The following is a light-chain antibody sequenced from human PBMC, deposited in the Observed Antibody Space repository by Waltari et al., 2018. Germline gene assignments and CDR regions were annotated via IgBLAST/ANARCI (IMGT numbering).Light chain of an antibody. V-gene: IGLV7-43*01. Sequence: QTVVTQETSLTVSPGGTVTLTCSSSTGAVTSGSSPNWFQQKPGQPPRALIYNTNNRHSWTPARFSGSLLGGKAALTLSGVQPEDEADYYCLLYSSVNQDVIFGGGTKLTVL. CDR3: LLYSSVNQDVI. J-gene: IGLJ2*01. CDR1: TGAVTSGSS. CDR2: NTN.